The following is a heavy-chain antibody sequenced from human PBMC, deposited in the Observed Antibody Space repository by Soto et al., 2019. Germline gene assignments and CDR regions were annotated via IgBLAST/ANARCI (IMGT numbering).Heavy chain of an antibody. CDR1: GFTFSSYA. CDR2: ISGSGGST. CDR3: ARGHLAVVPVASWFYYMDV. D-gene: IGHD2-2*01. V-gene: IGHV3-23*01. Sequence: GGSLRLSCAASGFTFSSYAMSWVRQAPGKGLEWVSAISGSGGSTYYADSVKGRVTITRDTSARTVYMELSSLRSEDTAVYYCARGHLAVVPVASWFYYMDVWGKGTTVTVSS. J-gene: IGHJ6*03.